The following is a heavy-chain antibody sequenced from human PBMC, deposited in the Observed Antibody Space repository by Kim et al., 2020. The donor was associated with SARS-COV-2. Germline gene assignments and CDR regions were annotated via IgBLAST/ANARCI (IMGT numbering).Heavy chain of an antibody. V-gene: IGHV2-5*02. Sequence: SGPTLVNPTQTITLTCTFSGFSLSTSGVGVGWIRQPPGKALEWLALIYWDDDKRYSPSLKSRLTITKDTSKNQVVLTMTNMDPVDTATYYCAHRRDSGWYRTWFDTRGQGNLVTVSS. D-gene: IGHD6-19*01. CDR3: AHRRDSGWYRTWFDT. CDR2: IYWDDDK. J-gene: IGHJ5*02. CDR1: GFSLSTSGVG.